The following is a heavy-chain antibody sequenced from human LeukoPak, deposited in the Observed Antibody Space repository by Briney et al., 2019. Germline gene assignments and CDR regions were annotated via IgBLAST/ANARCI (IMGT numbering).Heavy chain of an antibody. CDR2: ISAYNGNT. CDR3: ARDNPSTYYYDSSGPRQFDY. CDR1: GYTFTSYG. D-gene: IGHD3-22*01. J-gene: IGHJ4*02. Sequence: ASVKVSCKASGYTFTSYGISWVRQAPGQGLEWMGWISAYNGNTNYAQKLQSRVTMTTDTSTSTAYMELRSLRSDDTAVYYCARDNPSTYYYDSSGPRQFDYWGQGTLVTVSS. V-gene: IGHV1-18*01.